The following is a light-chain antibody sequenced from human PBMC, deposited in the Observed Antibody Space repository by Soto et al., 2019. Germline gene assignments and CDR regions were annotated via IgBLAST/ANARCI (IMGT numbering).Light chain of an antibody. CDR3: QQYNNWPQT. J-gene: IGKJ1*01. V-gene: IGKV3-15*01. CDR2: GAS. CDR1: QNINYN. Sequence: EIVLTQTPGTLSLSPGERATLSCRASQNINYNYLAWYQQKPGQAPRLLIYGASTRATGIPARFSGSGSGTEFTLTISSLQSEDFAVYYCQQYNNWPQTFGQGTKVEIK.